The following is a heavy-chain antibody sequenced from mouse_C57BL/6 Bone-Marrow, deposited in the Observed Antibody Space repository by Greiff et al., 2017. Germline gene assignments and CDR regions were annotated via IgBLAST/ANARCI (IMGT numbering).Heavy chain of an antibody. V-gene: IGHV1-55*01. Sequence: QVHVKQPGAELVKPGASVKMSCKASGYTFTSYWITWVKQRPGQGLEWIGDIYPGSGSTNYNEKFKSKATLTVDTSSSTAYMRLSSLASEDSAVYYCEGRDYGCAYWGQGTLVTVSA. J-gene: IGHJ3*01. D-gene: IGHD1-2*01. CDR3: EGRDYGCAY. CDR2: IYPGSGST. CDR1: GYTFTSYW.